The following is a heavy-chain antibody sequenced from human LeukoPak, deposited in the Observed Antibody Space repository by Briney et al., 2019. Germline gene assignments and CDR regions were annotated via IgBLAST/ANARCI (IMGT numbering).Heavy chain of an antibody. CDR3: AKAAFGTVTLYFQH. V-gene: IGHV3-43*01. CDR2: ISWDGGST. CDR1: GFTFSDYY. D-gene: IGHD4-17*01. J-gene: IGHJ1*01. Sequence: PGGSLRLSCAASGFTFSDYYMSWIRQAPGKGLEWVSLISWDGGSTYYADSVKGRFTISRDNSKNSLYLQMNSLRTEDTALYYCAKAAFGTVTLYFQHWGQGTLVTVSS.